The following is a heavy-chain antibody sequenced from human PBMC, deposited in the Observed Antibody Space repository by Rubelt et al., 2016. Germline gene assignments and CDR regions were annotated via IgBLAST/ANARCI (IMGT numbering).Heavy chain of an antibody. J-gene: IGHJ5*02. V-gene: IGHV1-18*01. CDR2: IRTYKGNT. CDR1: GYTFTTYG. D-gene: IGHD2-2*01. CDR3: ARGYCSSANCLFNWFDP. Sequence: QVQLVQSGAEVKKPGASVKVSCKASGYTFTTYGISWVRQAPGQGLEWMGWIRTYKGNTNYAQKLQGIVTMTTDTSTSTAYMELRSLRPDDTAMYFCARGYCSSANCLFNWFDPWGQGTLVTVSS.